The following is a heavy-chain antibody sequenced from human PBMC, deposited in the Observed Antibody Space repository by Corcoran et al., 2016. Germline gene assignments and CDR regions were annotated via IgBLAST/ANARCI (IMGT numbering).Heavy chain of an antibody. D-gene: IGHD1-26*01. V-gene: IGHV3-15*07. J-gene: IGHJ4*02. CDR3: TTERIGGARGPGAFDY. CDR2: IKSKTDGGTT. CDR1: GFPFSNAW. Sequence: EVQLVESGGGLVKPGGSLRLSCAASGFPFSNAWMNWVRQAPGKGREWVGRIKSKTDGGTTDYAAPGKGRFTISRDDSKNTLDLQMNSLKTEDTAVYYCTTERIGGARGPGAFDYWGQGTLVTVSS.